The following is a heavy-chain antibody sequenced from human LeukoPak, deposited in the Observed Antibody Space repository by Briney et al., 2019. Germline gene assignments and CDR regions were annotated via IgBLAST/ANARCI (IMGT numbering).Heavy chain of an antibody. V-gene: IGHV3-48*03. CDR2: ISSSGSTI. CDR1: GFTFSSYE. D-gene: IGHD2-21*01. CDR3: ARVIEGDESSPDY. Sequence: GGSLRFSCAASGFTFSSYEMNWVRQAPGKGLEWVSYISSSGSTIYYADSVKGRFTISRDNAKNSLYLQMNSLRAEDTAVYYCARVIEGDESSPDYWGQGTLVTVSS. J-gene: IGHJ4*02.